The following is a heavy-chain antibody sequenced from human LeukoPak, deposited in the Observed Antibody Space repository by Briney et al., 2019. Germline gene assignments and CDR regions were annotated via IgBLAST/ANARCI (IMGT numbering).Heavy chain of an antibody. CDR2: IYYSGST. V-gene: IGHV4-30-4*01. D-gene: IGHD2-2*01. CDR1: GGSISSGDYY. Sequence: SQTPSLTCTVSGGSISSGDYYWSWIRQPPGKGLEWIGYIYYSGSTYYNPSLKSRVTISVDTSKNQFSLKLSSVTAADTAVYYCARVVPAAIFDYWGQGTLVTVSS. J-gene: IGHJ4*02. CDR3: ARVVPAAIFDY.